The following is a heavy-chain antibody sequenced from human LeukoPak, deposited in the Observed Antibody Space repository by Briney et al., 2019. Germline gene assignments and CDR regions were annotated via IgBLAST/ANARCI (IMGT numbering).Heavy chain of an antibody. Sequence: PGRSLRLSCAASGFTFSTYAMHWVRQAPGKGLEWVAVISYDGSNKYYVDSVKGRFTISRDNSKNTLYLQMNSLRAEDTAVYYCAGANWNYNDYWGQGTLVTVSS. V-gene: IGHV3-30-3*01. CDR3: AGANWNYNDY. J-gene: IGHJ4*02. D-gene: IGHD1-1*01. CDR1: GFTFSTYA. CDR2: ISYDGSNK.